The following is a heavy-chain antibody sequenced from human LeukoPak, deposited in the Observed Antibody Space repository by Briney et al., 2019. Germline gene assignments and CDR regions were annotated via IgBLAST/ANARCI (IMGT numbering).Heavy chain of an antibody. Sequence: GGSLRLSCAASGFTFSSYAMSWIRQAPGKGLEWVSAISGSGGSTYYADAVRGRFTISRDNSRNTLSLQMDSLRAEDTAVYYCAKDHESDGYPCPDHWGLGTLVTVSS. J-gene: IGHJ4*02. V-gene: IGHV3-23*01. CDR2: ISGSGGST. D-gene: IGHD3-22*01. CDR3: AKDHESDGYPCPDH. CDR1: GFTFSSYA.